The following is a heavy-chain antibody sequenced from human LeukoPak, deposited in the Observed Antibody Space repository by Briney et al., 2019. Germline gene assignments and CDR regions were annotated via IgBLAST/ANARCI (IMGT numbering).Heavy chain of an antibody. D-gene: IGHD2-8*01. J-gene: IGHJ3*02. V-gene: IGHV4-59*01. CDR2: IYYSGST. CDR3: ARAPNGFGAFDI. Sequence: PSETLSLTCTVSGGYMRSYYWVWIRQPPGKGLEWIGYIYYSGSTDYNPSLKSRVTISVDTSKNQFSLKMSSVTAADTAVYYCARAPNGFGAFDIWGPGTMVTVSS. CDR1: GGYMRSYY.